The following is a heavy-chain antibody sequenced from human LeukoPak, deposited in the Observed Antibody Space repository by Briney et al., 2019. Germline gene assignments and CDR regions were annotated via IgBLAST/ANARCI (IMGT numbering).Heavy chain of an antibody. J-gene: IGHJ4*02. CDR1: GGSISSSSYY. CDR2: IYYSGST. Sequence: PSETLSLTCTVSGGSISSSSYYWGWIRQPPGKGLEWIGSIYYSGSTYYNPSLKSRVTISVDTSKNQFSLKLSSVTAADTAVYYCARLAVAGTNLFGYFDYWGQGTLVTVSS. D-gene: IGHD6-19*01. V-gene: IGHV4-39*07. CDR3: ARLAVAGTNLFGYFDY.